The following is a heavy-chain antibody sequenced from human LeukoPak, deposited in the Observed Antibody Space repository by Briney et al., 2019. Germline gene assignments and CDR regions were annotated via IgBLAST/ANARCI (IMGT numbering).Heavy chain of an antibody. CDR2: IYYSGST. CDR3: ARAEYNWNDGAFDI. J-gene: IGHJ3*02. CDR1: GGSISNYF. D-gene: IGHD1-1*01. V-gene: IGHV4-59*01. Sequence: SSGTLSLTCTVSGGSISNYFWSWIRQPPGKGLEWIGYIYYSGSTNYNPSLKSRVTISVDTSKNQFSLKLSSVTAADTAVYYCARAEYNWNDGAFDIWGQGTMVTVSS.